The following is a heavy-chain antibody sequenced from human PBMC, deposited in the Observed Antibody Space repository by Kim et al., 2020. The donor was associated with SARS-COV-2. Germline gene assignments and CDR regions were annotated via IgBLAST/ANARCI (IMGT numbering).Heavy chain of an antibody. CDR2: INPSGGST. CDR3: ARSNIVVVPAASRGPMDV. Sequence: ASVKVSCKASGYTFTSYYMHWVRQAPGQGLEWMGIINPSGGSTSYAQKFQGRVTMTRDTSTSTVYMELSSLRSEDTAVYYCARSNIVVVPAASRGPMDVWGQGTTVTVSS. CDR1: GYTFTSYY. J-gene: IGHJ6*02. V-gene: IGHV1-46*01. D-gene: IGHD2-2*01.